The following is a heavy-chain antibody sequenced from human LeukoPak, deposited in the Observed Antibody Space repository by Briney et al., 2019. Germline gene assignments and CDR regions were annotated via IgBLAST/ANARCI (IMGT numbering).Heavy chain of an antibody. Sequence: GGSLRLSCAASGFTFSRYYIDWVRQAPGKGLEWDARGGNKDINYRTEYAASVKGRFTISRDDSRNSVFLHMSSLKAEDTAVYYCSRVIGVFPDNSGLWSGYFDPWGQGTPVTVSS. CDR2: GGNKDINYRT. CDR3: SRVIGVFPDNSGLWSGYFDP. J-gene: IGHJ5*02. CDR1: GFTFSRYY. D-gene: IGHD6-19*01. V-gene: IGHV3-72*01.